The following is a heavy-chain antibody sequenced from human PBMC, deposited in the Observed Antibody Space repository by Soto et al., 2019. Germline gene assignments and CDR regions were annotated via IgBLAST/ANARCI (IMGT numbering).Heavy chain of an antibody. V-gene: IGHV4-34*01. CDR3: ARSEIYPHYYYGMDV. CDR2: INHSGST. CDR1: GGSFSGYY. Sequence: SETLSLTCAVYGGSFSGYYWSWIRQPPGKGLEWIGEINHSGSTNYNPSLKSRVTISVDTSKNQFSLKLSSVTAADTAVYYRARSEIYPHYYYGMDVWGQGTTVTVSS. J-gene: IGHJ6*02.